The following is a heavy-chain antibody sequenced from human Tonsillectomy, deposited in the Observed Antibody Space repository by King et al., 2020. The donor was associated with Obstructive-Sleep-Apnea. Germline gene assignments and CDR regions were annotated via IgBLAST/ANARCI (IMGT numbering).Heavy chain of an antibody. CDR1: GFTFSSYG. J-gene: IGHJ4*02. CDR2: IRFIGRDK. CDR3: AKPLGGNYPQPFDY. V-gene: IGHV3-30*02. D-gene: IGHD1-26*01. Sequence: VQLVESGGGVVQPGGSLRLSCSASGFTFSSYGMYWGRQAPGKGLEWVAYIRFIGRDKYYSDSVKGRFTISRDNSKNTLYLQMSSLRAEDTAVYYCAKPLGGNYPQPFDYWGQGTLVTVSS.